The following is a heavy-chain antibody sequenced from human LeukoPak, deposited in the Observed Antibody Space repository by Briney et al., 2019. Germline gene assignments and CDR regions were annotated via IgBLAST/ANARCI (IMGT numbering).Heavy chain of an antibody. CDR2: ISAYNGNT. Sequence: ASVKVSCKASGYTFNTYGISWVRQAPGQGLEWMGWISAYNGNTNYAQKLQGRVTMTTDTSTSTAYMELRSLRSDDTAVYYCARAVVLRYFDWLLDAFDIWGQGTMVTVSS. V-gene: IGHV1-18*01. J-gene: IGHJ3*02. CDR1: GYTFNTYG. CDR3: ARAVVLRYFDWLLDAFDI. D-gene: IGHD3-9*01.